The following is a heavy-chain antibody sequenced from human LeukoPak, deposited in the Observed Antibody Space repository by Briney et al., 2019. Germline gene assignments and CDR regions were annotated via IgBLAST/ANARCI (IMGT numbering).Heavy chain of an antibody. CDR1: GYTFTSYD. D-gene: IGHD3-9*01. CDR3: ARGHYDILTGRNYYYYYGMDV. Sequence: GASVKVSCKASGYTFTSYDINWVRQAPGQGLEWMGWISAYNGNTNYAQKLQGRVTMTTDTSTSTAYMELRSLRSDDTAVYYCARGHYDILTGRNYYYYYGMDVWGQGTTVTVSS. V-gene: IGHV1-18*01. CDR2: ISAYNGNT. J-gene: IGHJ6*02.